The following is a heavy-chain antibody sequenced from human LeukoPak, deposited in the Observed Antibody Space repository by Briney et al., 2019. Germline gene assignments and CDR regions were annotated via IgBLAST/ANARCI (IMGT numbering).Heavy chain of an antibody. CDR1: GFTVSSND. J-gene: IGHJ4*02. CDR2: IYASGYINP. D-gene: IGHD3-16*01. Sequence: GGSLRLSCAASGFTVSSNDMSWVRQAPGKGLEWVSVIYASGYINPYYADSVKGRFTGSRHDSKNTLDLQMNGLRADDTAVYYCLRQGFGDTPRWGQGTLVTVS. CDR3: LRQGFGDTPR. V-gene: IGHV3-53*04.